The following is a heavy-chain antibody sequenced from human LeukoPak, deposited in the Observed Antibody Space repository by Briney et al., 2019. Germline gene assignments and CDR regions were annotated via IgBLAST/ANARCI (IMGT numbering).Heavy chain of an antibody. D-gene: IGHD3-22*01. CDR1: GGSISSYY. V-gene: IGHV4-59*01. Sequence: PSETLSLTCTVSGGSISSYYWSWIRQPPGKGLEWIGYIYYSGSTNYNPSLESRVTISVDTSKNQFSLKLSSVTAADTAVYYCARDYYDSSGYVNWGQGTLVTVSS. J-gene: IGHJ4*02. CDR3: ARDYYDSSGYVN. CDR2: IYYSGST.